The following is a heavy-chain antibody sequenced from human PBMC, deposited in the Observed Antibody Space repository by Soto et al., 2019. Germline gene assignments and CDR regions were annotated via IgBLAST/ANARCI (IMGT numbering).Heavy chain of an antibody. CDR2: ISGNGGAT. V-gene: IGHV3-23*01. Sequence: GGSLRLSCSASGFTFSGYVINWIRQAPGKGLEWVSFISGNGGATYYADSVKGRFTVSRDNSKNTVYLEMNSLRAEDTAVYYCAKGEYFDYVLSFDYWGQGTLVTVSS. J-gene: IGHJ4*02. CDR1: GFTFSGYV. CDR3: AKGEYFDYVLSFDY. D-gene: IGHD3-9*01.